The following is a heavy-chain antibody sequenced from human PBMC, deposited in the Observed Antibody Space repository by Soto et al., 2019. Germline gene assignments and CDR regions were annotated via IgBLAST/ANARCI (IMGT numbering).Heavy chain of an antibody. D-gene: IGHD2-21*02. V-gene: IGHV4-30-4*01. CDR2: VYYTGST. CDR3: VRTAREGAVAPHWFDR. CDR1: GASIRSTDYY. Sequence: KASETLSLTCTVSGASIRSTDYYLSWIRQAPGKGLEGVGYVYYTGSTYYNPSLMSRLTISVDTSKHQFSLKLTSVTAADTAVYYCVRTAREGAVAPHWFDRWGQGTQVTVSS. J-gene: IGHJ5*02.